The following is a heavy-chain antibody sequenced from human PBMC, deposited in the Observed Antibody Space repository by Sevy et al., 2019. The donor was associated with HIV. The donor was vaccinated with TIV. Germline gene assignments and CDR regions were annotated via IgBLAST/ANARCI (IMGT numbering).Heavy chain of an antibody. CDR1: GFTFSSYA. CDR3: ANRGGRIAVAGTWYAFDI. V-gene: IGHV3-23*01. Sequence: GGSLRLSCAASGFTFSSYAMSWVRQAPGKGLEWVSAISGSGGSTYYADSVKGRFTISRDNSKNTLYLQMNSLRAGDTAVYYCANRGGRIAVAGTWYAFDIWGQGTMVTVSS. D-gene: IGHD6-19*01. J-gene: IGHJ3*02. CDR2: ISGSGGST.